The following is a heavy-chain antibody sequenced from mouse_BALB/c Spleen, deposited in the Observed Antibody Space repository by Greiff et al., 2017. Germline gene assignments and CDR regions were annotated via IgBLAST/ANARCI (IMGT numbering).Heavy chain of an antibody. D-gene: IGHD4-1*01. CDR2: IDPENGNT. CDR3: ARRLLGRWYFDG. V-gene: IGHV14-1*02. Sequence: VQLQQSGAELVRPGALVKLSCKASGFNIKDYYMHWVKQRPEQGLEWIGWIDPENGNTIYDPKFQGKASITADTSSNTAYLQLSSLTSEDTAVYYCARRLLGRWYFDGWGAGTTVTVSS. J-gene: IGHJ1*01. CDR1: GFNIKDYY.